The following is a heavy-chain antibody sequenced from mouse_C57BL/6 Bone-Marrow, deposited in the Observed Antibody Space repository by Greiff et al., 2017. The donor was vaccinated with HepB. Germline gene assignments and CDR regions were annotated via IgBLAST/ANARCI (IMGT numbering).Heavy chain of an antibody. CDR3: ARHRWTY. D-gene: IGHD1-1*02. Sequence: EVNVVESGGDLVKPGGSLKLSCAASGFTFSSYGMSWVRHTPDKRLEWVATISSGGSYTYYPDSVKGRFTISRDNAKNTLYLQMSSLKSEDTAMYYCARHRWTYWGQGTLVTVSA. V-gene: IGHV5-6*01. CDR2: ISSGGSYT. CDR1: GFTFSSYG. J-gene: IGHJ3*01.